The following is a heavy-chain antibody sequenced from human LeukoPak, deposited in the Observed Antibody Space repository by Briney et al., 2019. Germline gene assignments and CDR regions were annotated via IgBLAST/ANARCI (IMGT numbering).Heavy chain of an antibody. D-gene: IGHD5-24*01. CDR3: AKYQMATYAFDI. J-gene: IGHJ3*02. V-gene: IGHV3-23*01. Sequence: GGSLRLSCAASGFTFSSYAMSWVRQAPGKGLEWVSAISGSGGSTYYADSVKGRFTISRDNSKNTLYLQRNSLRAEDTAVYYCAKYQMATYAFDIWGQGTMVTVSS. CDR1: GFTFSSYA. CDR2: ISGSGGST.